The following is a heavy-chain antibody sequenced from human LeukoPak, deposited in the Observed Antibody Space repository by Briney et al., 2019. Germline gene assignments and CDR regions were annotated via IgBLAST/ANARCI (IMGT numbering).Heavy chain of an antibody. CDR1: GGSISSGDYY. Sequence: SETLSLTCTVSGGSISSGDYYWSWIRQPPGKGLEWIGYIYYSGSTYYNPSLKSQVTISVDTSKNQFSLKLSSVTAADTAVYYCARVKRLWPYYYYYMDVWGKGTTVTVSS. V-gene: IGHV4-30-4*08. CDR3: ARVKRLWPYYYYYMDV. CDR2: IYYSGST. D-gene: IGHD5-18*01. J-gene: IGHJ6*03.